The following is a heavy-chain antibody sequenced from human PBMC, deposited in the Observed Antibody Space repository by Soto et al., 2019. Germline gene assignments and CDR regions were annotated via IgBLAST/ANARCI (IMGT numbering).Heavy chain of an antibody. CDR3: AKDGLPSLDSSSWSGVWDY. D-gene: IGHD6-13*01. CDR1: GFTFSRYA. Sequence: QVQLVESGGGVVQPGRSLRLSCAASGFTFSRYAMHWVRQAPGKGLEWVAVISYDGSNDYYADSVKGRFTISRDNSKNTLYLQMNSLRAEDTGVYYCAKDGLPSLDSSSWSGVWDYWGQGTLVTVSS. CDR2: ISYDGSND. V-gene: IGHV3-30*18. J-gene: IGHJ4*02.